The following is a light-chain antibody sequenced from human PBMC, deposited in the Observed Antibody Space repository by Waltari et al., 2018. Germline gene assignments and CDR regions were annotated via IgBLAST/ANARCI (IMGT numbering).Light chain of an antibody. J-gene: IGLJ3*02. CDR3: ATWDDKLNGVL. V-gene: IGLV1-44*01. Sequence: QSALTQRPSLSGTPGQGVTISCSGASSNIGVNDVNWYQQFPGTAPKLRFYCNYRRPSGVPERVSGSKSGISASLAISGLQSEDEADYYCATWDDKLNGVLFGGGTKLTVL. CDR2: CNY. CDR1: SSNIGVND.